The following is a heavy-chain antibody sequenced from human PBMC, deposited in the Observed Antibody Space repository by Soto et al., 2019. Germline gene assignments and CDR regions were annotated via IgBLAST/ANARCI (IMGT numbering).Heavy chain of an antibody. CDR1: GYSFTSYW. D-gene: IGHD6-13*01. CDR3: ARFGLGPRRDSSSWIPNYYYYGMDV. V-gene: IGHV5-51*01. CDR2: IYPGDSDT. J-gene: IGHJ6*02. Sequence: GESLKISCKGSGYSFTSYWIGWVRQMPGKGLEWMGIIYPGDSDTRYSPSFQGQVTISADKSISTAYLQWSSLKASDTAMHYCARFGLGPRRDSSSWIPNYYYYGMDVWGQGTTVTVSS.